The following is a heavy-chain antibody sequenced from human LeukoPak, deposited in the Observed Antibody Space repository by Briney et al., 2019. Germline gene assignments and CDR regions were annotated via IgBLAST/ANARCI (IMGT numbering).Heavy chain of an antibody. J-gene: IGHJ5*02. CDR3: ARGRGGCGGSNWFDP. CDR1: RYIFTGYC. Sequence: ASVKVSCKASRYIFTGYCMHWVRQAPGQGLEWMGWINPNSGGTVYAQKLQGRVTMTRDMSISTAYMELNRLKSDDTAMYYCARGRGGCGGSNWFDPWGQGTLVTVSS. V-gene: IGHV1-2*02. D-gene: IGHD6-19*01. CDR2: INPNSGGT.